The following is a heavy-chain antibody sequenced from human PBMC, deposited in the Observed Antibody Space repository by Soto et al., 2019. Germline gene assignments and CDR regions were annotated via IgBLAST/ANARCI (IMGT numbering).Heavy chain of an antibody. CDR3: ARGLRGSSGYQDY. V-gene: IGHV3-21*01. J-gene: IGHJ4*02. Sequence: PGGSLRLSCAASGFTFSSYSMNWVRQAPGKGLEWVSSISSSSSYIYYADSVKGRFTISRDNAKNSLYLQMNSLRAEDTAVYYSARGLRGSSGYQDYWGQGTLVTVSS. CDR2: ISSSSSYI. D-gene: IGHD3-22*01. CDR1: GFTFSSYS.